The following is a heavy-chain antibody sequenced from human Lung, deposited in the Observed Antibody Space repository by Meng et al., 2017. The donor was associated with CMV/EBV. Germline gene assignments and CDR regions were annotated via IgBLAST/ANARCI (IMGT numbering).Heavy chain of an antibody. J-gene: IGHJ4*02. CDR3: ARRRGGSGRDC. CDR2: IYHSGST. V-gene: IGHV4-39*01. CDR1: GGSISSSNYY. D-gene: IGHD3-10*01. Sequence: QLQLQEPGPGLVKPSETLSLTCIVSGGSISSSNYYWDWIRQPPGKGLEWIGAIYHSGSTSYNPSLQSRVTMFVDTSKNQFSLMLTSVTAADTAVYYCARRRGGSGRDCWGQGTLVTVSS.